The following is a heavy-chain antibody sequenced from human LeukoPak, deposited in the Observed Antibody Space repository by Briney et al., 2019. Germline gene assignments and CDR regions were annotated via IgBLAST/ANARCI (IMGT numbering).Heavy chain of an antibody. CDR3: ASRILYPMDV. V-gene: IGHV3-74*01. D-gene: IGHD2-8*01. J-gene: IGHJ6*03. CDR1: GFTFSSYW. Sequence: GGSLRLSCAASGFTFSSYWMHWVRQARGKGLVWVPRINSDGSSTSYADSVKGRFTISRDNAKNTLYLQMNRLRAEDRAVYYCASRILYPMDVWGKGTTVTVSS. CDR2: INSDGSST.